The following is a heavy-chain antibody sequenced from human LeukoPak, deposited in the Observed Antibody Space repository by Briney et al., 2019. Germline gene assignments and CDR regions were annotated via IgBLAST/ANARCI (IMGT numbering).Heavy chain of an antibody. CDR1: GFTFSSYA. Sequence: GGSLRLSCAASGFTFSSYAMSWVRQAPGKGLEWVSAISGSGGSTYYADSVKGRFTISRDNSKNTLYLQMNSLRAGDTAVYYCAKWGAVAGKKGVPVYWGQGTLVTVSS. CDR3: AKWGAVAGKKGVPVY. J-gene: IGHJ4*02. CDR2: ISGSGGST. V-gene: IGHV3-23*01. D-gene: IGHD6-19*01.